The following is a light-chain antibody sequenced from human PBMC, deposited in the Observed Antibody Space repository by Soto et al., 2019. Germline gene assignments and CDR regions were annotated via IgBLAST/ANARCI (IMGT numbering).Light chain of an antibody. Sequence: DIQMTQSPSTLSASVGDRVTITCRASQSIDTWLAWHQQKPGQAPKLLISKASSLESGVPSGFSGSGSGTEFTLTISSLQPDDSATYYCQQYNSYRAFGQGTKVEI. J-gene: IGKJ1*01. CDR1: QSIDTW. V-gene: IGKV1-5*03. CDR2: KAS. CDR3: QQYNSYRA.